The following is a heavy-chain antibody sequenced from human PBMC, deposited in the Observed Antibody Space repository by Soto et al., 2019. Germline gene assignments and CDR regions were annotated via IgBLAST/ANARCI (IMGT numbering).Heavy chain of an antibody. CDR1: GFTFSTYS. CDR3: SRGLLWYGETLYGMDV. D-gene: IGHD4-17*01. J-gene: IGHJ6*02. V-gene: IGHV3-21*01. Sequence: EVQLVESGGGLVKPGGSLRLSCAASGFTFSTYSMNWVRQAPGKGLEWVSSITGSSNFIYYADSVKGRFTISRDNAKNSLYLQINSLRAEDTAVYYCSRGLLWYGETLYGMDVWGQGTTVTVSS. CDR2: ITGSSNFI.